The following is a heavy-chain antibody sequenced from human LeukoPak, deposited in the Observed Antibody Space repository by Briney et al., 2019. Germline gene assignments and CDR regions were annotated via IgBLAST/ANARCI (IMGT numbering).Heavy chain of an antibody. J-gene: IGHJ6*03. CDR2: ISSNGGST. CDR3: ARDQRSSSWYETYYYYYYMDV. CDR1: GFTFSSYA. Sequence: GGSLRLSCAASGFTFSSYAMHWVRQAPGKGLEYVSAISSNGGSTYYANSVKGRFTISRDNSKNTLYLQMGSLRAEDMAVYYCARDQRSSSWYETYYYYYYMDVWGKGTTVTVSS. D-gene: IGHD6-13*01. V-gene: IGHV3-64*01.